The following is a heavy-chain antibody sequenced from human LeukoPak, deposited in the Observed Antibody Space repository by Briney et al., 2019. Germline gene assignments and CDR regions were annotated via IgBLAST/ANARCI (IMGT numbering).Heavy chain of an antibody. CDR2: ISGSGGST. D-gene: IGHD1-14*01. J-gene: IGHJ4*02. Sequence: GGSLRLSCSASGFTSSTYAMTWVRQAPGKGLEWVSAISGSGGSTYYADSVKGRFTISRDNSKNTLYLQMNSLRAEDTAVYYCAKCRGSNRNYFDYWGQGTLVTVTS. CDR3: AKCRGSNRNYFDY. V-gene: IGHV3-23*01. CDR1: GFTSSTYA.